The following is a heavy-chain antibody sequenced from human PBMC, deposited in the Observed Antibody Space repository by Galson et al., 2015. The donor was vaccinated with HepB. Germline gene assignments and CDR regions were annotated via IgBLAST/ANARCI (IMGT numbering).Heavy chain of an antibody. J-gene: IGHJ6*02. D-gene: IGHD2-2*01. Sequence: SLRLSCAASGFTFSSYAMSWVRQAPGKGLEWVSAISGSGGSTYYADSVKGRFTISRDNSKNTLYLQMNSLRAEDTAVYYCAKDHLDGLGPAAMRGYYYYGMDVWGQGTTVTVSS. CDR3: AKDHLDGLGPAAMRGYYYYGMDV. V-gene: IGHV3-23*01. CDR2: ISGSGGST. CDR1: GFTFSSYA.